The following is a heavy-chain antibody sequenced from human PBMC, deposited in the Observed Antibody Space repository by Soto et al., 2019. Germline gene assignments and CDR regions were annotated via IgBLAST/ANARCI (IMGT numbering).Heavy chain of an antibody. CDR2: IIPILGIA. D-gene: IGHD3-3*01. J-gene: IGHJ6*03. V-gene: IGHV1-69*02. Sequence: GASVKVSCKASGGTFSSYTISWVRQAPGQGLEWMGRIIPILGIANYAQKFQGRVTITADKSTSTAYMELSSLRSEDTAVYYCAKTYYDFSYYYYMDVRGKGTTVTVSS. CDR1: GGTFSSYT. CDR3: AKTYYDFSYYYYMDV.